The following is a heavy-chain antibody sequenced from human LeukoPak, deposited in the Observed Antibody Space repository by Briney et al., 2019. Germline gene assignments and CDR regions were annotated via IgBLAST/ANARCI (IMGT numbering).Heavy chain of an antibody. CDR1: GFTFSSYA. V-gene: IGHV3-23*01. J-gene: IGHJ4*02. Sequence: GGSLRLSCAASGFTFSSYAMSWVRQAPGKGLEWVAAISGSGGSTYYADSVKGRFTISRDNAKNSLYLQMNSLRAEDTAVYFCASVADSSGWYPINVGYWGQGTLVTVSS. CDR3: ASVADSSGWYPINVGY. CDR2: ISGSGGST. D-gene: IGHD6-19*01.